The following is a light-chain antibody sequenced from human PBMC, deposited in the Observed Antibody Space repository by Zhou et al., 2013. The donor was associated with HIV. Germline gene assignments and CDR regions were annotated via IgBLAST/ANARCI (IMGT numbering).Light chain of an antibody. Sequence: DIQMTQSPSSLSASVGDRVTITCRASQSISSYLNWYQQKPGKAPKLLIYAASSLQSGVPSRFSGSGSGTDFTLTISSLQPEDFANYYCQQSYTTPETFGGGTKVEMK. CDR1: QSISSY. CDR3: QQSYTTPET. CDR2: AAS. J-gene: IGKJ4*01. V-gene: IGKV1-39*01.